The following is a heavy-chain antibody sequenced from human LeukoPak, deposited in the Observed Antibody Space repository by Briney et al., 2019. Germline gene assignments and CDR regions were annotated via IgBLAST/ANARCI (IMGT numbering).Heavy chain of an antibody. J-gene: IGHJ3*02. V-gene: IGHV1-8*01. D-gene: IGHD3-9*01. Sequence: ASVKVSCKASGYTFTNYDINWVRQATGQGLEWMGWMNPNSGNTVYAQKFQGRVTMTRNTSISTAYMELSSLRSEDTAVYYCARGDYDILTGYYNVGAFDIWGQGTMVTVSS. CDR1: GYTFTNYD. CDR2: MNPNSGNT. CDR3: ARGDYDILTGYYNVGAFDI.